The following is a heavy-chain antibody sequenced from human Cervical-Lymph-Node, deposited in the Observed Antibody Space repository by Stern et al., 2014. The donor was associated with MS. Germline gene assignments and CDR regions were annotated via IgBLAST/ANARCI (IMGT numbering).Heavy chain of an antibody. Sequence: VQLVESGGGVVQPGRSLRLSCAASGFTFSSYGMHWVRQAPGKGLEWVAVIWYDGSNKYYADSVKGRFTISRDNSKNTLYLQMNSLRAEDTAVYYCAREYLWFGVRQILYYWGQGTLVTVSS. D-gene: IGHD3-10*01. CDR2: IWYDGSNK. CDR3: AREYLWFGVRQILYY. V-gene: IGHV3-33*01. CDR1: GFTFSSYG. J-gene: IGHJ4*02.